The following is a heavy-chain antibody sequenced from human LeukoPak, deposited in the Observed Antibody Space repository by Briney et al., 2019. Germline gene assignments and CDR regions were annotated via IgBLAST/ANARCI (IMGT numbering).Heavy chain of an antibody. Sequence: PSETLSLTCAVYGESFSGYYWSWIRQPPGKGLEWIGEINHSGSTNYNPSLKSRVTISVDTSKNQFSLKLSSVTAADTAVYYCARVPNYFDYWGQGTLVTVSS. CDR2: INHSGST. V-gene: IGHV4-34*01. CDR3: ARVPNYFDY. J-gene: IGHJ4*02. CDR1: GESFSGYY.